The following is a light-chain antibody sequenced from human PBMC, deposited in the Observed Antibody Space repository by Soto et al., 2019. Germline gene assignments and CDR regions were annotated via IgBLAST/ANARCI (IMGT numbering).Light chain of an antibody. CDR1: SSNIGINS. Sequence: QSVLTQPPSASGTPGQRVTISCSGSSSNIGINSVNWYQQLPGTAPKLLIYSNNQRPSGVPDRFSRSKSGTSASLAISGLQSEDEAVYYCAAWDDSLHGAVFGGGTQLTVL. V-gene: IGLV1-44*01. CDR3: AAWDDSLHGAV. CDR2: SNN. J-gene: IGLJ7*01.